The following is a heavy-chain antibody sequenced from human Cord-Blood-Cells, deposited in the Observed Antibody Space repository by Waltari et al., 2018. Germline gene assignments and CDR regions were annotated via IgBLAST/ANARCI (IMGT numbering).Heavy chain of an antibody. CDR3: ARGLFASSSWYLVDV. D-gene: IGHD6-13*01. Sequence: QLRWLQLGAVLLTTSERLSVTERVYGRAFSGFYCIWFLQPPGKGLEWIGEINHSGSTNYNPSLKSRVTISVDTSKNQFSLKLSSVTAADPAVYYCARGLFASSSWYLVDVWGKGTTGTVSS. J-gene: IGHJ6*04. V-gene: IGHV4-34*01. CDR2: INHSGST. CDR1: GRAFSGFY.